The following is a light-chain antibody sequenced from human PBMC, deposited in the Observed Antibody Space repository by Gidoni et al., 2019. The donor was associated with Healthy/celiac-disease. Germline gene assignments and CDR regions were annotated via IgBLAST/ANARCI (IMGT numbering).Light chain of an antibody. Sequence: ETVMTQSLATLSVSPGERATLSCRASQSVSSNLAWYQQKPGQAPRLLIYGASTRATGIPARFSGSGSGTEFTLTISSLQSEDFAVYYCQQYNSWPSLTFGGGTKVEIK. CDR3: QQYNSWPSLT. J-gene: IGKJ4*01. CDR1: QSVSSN. V-gene: IGKV3-15*01. CDR2: GAS.